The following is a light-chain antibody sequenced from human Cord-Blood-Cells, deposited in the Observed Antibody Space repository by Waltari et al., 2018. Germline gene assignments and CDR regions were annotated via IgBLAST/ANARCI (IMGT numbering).Light chain of an antibody. Sequence: VTITCRASQSISSWLAWYQQKPGKAPKLLIYDVSSLESGVPSRFSGSGSGTEFTLTISSLQPDDFATYYCQQYNSYWTFGQGTKVEIK. J-gene: IGKJ1*01. V-gene: IGKV1-5*01. CDR2: DVS. CDR3: QQYNSYWT. CDR1: QSISSW.